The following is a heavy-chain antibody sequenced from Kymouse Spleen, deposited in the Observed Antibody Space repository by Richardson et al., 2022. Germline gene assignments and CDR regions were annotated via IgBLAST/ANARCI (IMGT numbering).Heavy chain of an antibody. CDR3: ARDGDRQLEGPVYFDY. V-gene: IGHV3-21*03. D-gene: IGHD6-6*01. CDR2: ISSSSSYI. CDR1: GFTFSSYS. J-gene: IGHJ4*02. Sequence: EVQLVESGGGLVKPGGSLRLSCAASGFTFSSYSMNWVRQAPGKGLEWVSSISSSSSYIYYADSVKGRFTISRDNAKNSLYLQMNSLRAEDTAVYYCARDGDRQLEGPVYFDYWGQGTLVTVSS.